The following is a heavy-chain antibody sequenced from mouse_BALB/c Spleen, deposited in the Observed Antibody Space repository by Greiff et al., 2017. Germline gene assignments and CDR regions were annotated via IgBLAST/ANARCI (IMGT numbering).Heavy chain of an antibody. CDR2: FYPGSGSI. D-gene: IGHD2-3*01. CDR1: GYTFTEYI. Sequence: QVQLQQSGAGLVKPGASVKLSCKASGYTFTEYIIHWVKQRSGQGLEWIGWFYPGSGSIKYNENFKDKATLTADTSSSTVYMELSRLTSEDSAVYFCARHEVRGYDGYLAWFADWGQGTLVTVSA. CDR3: ARHEVRGYDGYLAWFAD. V-gene: IGHV1-62-2*01. J-gene: IGHJ3*01.